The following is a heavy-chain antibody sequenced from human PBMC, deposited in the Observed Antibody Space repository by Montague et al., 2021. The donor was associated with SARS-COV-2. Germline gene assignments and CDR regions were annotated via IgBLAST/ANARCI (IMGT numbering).Heavy chain of an antibody. CDR2: GRT. CDR3: ARGAPGY. V-gene: IGHV4-34*01. Sequence: GRTKYNPSLKGRVTISIDTSKNHLSLQWTSVTAADTAVYYCARGAPGYWGQGTLVTGSS. J-gene: IGHJ4*02. D-gene: IGHD1-1*01.